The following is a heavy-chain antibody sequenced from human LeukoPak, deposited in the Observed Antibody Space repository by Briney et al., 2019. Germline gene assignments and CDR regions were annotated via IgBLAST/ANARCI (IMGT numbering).Heavy chain of an antibody. CDR3: ATLGQRYCSGGSCYTSGSSDY. CDR2: ISGSGGST. V-gene: IGHV3-23*01. J-gene: IGHJ4*02. CDR1: GFTFSSYA. Sequence: GGSLRLSCAASGFTFSSYAMSWVRQAPGKGLEWVSAISGSGGSTYYADSAKGRFTISRDNSKNTLYLQMNSPRAEDTAVYYCATLGQRYCSGGSCYTSGSSDYWGQGTLVTVSS. D-gene: IGHD2-15*01.